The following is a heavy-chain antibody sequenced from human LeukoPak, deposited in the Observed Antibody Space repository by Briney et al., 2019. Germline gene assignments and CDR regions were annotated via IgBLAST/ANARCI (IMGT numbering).Heavy chain of an antibody. CDR1: GYTFSSYS. CDR3: ARVTDSGYDYVFDY. Sequence: GGSLRLSCAASGYTFSSYSMNWVRQAPGKGLEWVSSISSSSSYIYYADSVKGRFTISRDNAKNSLYLQMNSLRAEDTAVYYCARVTDSGYDYVFDYWGQGTLVTVSS. J-gene: IGHJ4*02. V-gene: IGHV3-21*01. D-gene: IGHD5-12*01. CDR2: ISSSSSYI.